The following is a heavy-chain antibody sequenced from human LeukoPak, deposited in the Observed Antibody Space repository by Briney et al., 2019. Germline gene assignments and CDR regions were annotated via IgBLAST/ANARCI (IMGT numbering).Heavy chain of an antibody. Sequence: GGSLRLSCAASGFTVSSNCMSWVRQAPGKGLEWVSVIYSGGSTYYADSVKGRFTISRDNSKNTLYLQMNSLRAEDTAVYYCQRTMVRGELDYWGQGTLVTVSS. CDR2: IYSGGST. D-gene: IGHD3-10*01. CDR1: GFTVSSNC. CDR3: QRTMVRGELDY. V-gene: IGHV3-53*01. J-gene: IGHJ4*02.